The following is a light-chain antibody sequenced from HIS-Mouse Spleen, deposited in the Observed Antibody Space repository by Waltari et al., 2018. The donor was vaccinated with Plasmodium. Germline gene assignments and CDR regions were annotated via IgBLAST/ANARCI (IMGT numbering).Light chain of an antibody. Sequence: SYELTQPPSVSVSPGQTARITCSGDALPKKYAYWYQQKTGQAPVLVIYEDSKRTSGIPEGVSGASSGTMATLTISGAQVEDEADYYWYSTDSSGNHRVFGGGTKLTVL. CDR3: YSTDSSGNHRV. CDR1: ALPKKY. V-gene: IGLV3-10*01. J-gene: IGLJ3*02. CDR2: EDS.